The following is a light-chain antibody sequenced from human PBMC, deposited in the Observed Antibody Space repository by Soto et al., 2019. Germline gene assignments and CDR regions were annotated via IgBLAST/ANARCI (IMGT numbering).Light chain of an antibody. V-gene: IGKV1-5*03. Sequence: DIQMTQSPSTLSAPIGDRVTITCRASQSISSWLAWYQQKPGKAPKLLIYKASSLESGVPSRFSGSGSGTEFTLTISSLQPDDFATYYCQHYNSYPLTFGQGTRLE. CDR1: QSISSW. CDR2: KAS. J-gene: IGKJ5*01. CDR3: QHYNSYPLT.